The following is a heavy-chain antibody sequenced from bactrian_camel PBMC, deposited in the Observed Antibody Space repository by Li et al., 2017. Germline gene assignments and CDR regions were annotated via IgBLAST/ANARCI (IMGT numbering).Heavy chain of an antibody. V-gene: IGHV3S6*01. CDR2: IDGNGEA. D-gene: IGHD4*01. J-gene: IGHJ4*01. CDR3: AAALFYLQSCFSTIASIQSGSFGNY. Sequence: QLVESGGGSVQAGGSLRLSCAASGYTYSRYCLACFRQAPEKEREGVAGIDGNGEAVYADAVRGRFTISQDNDKNILYLQMNSLKPEGTAMYYCAAALFYLQSCFSTIASIQSGSFGNYRGQGTQVTVS. CDR1: GYTYSRYC.